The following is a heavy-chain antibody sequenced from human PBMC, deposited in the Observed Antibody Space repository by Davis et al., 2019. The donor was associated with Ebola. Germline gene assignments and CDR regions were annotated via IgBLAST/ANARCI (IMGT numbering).Heavy chain of an antibody. J-gene: IGHJ4*02. CDR2: INHSGST. D-gene: IGHD6-19*01. CDR3: VLWLVPYFDY. CDR1: GGSFSGYY. Sequence: SETLSLTFAVSGGSFSGYYWSWIRHPPGKGLEWIGEINHSGSTNYNPSLKSRVTISVDTSKNQFSLKLSSVTAADTAVYYCVLWLVPYFDYWGQGTLVTVSS. V-gene: IGHV4-34*01.